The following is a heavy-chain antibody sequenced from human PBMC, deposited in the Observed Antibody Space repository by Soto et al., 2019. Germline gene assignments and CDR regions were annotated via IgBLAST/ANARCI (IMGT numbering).Heavy chain of an antibody. D-gene: IGHD6-13*01. Sequence: EVQLVESGGGLVQPGGSLRLSCAASGFTFSSYSMNWVRQAPGKGLEWVSYISSSSSTIYYADSVKGRFTISRDTAKNSLYLQMNSLRAEDTAVYYCARHPERIAQIGRFDPWGQGTLVTVSS. CDR3: ARHPERIAQIGRFDP. CDR2: ISSSSSTI. CDR1: GFTFSSYS. V-gene: IGHV3-48*01. J-gene: IGHJ5*02.